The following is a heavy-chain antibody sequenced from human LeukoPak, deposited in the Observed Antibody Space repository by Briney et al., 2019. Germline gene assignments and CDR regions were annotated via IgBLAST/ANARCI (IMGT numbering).Heavy chain of an antibody. V-gene: IGHV3-15*07. CDR3: TTDPFYYGDYLIDY. CDR2: IKSKTDGGTT. D-gene: IGHD4-17*01. J-gene: IGHJ4*02. CDR1: GFTFGNAL. Sequence: GSLRLSCAASGFTFGNALMNRVRQAPEKGLEWVGRIKSKTDGGTTDYAAPVKGRFTISRDDSKNTLYLQMNSLKTEDTAVYYCTTDPFYYGDYLIDYWGQGTLVTVSS.